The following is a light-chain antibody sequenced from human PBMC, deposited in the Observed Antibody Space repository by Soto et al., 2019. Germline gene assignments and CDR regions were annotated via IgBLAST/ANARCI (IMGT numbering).Light chain of an antibody. Sequence: QSVLTQPPSVSGAPGQRVTICCTGSSSNIGAGYDVHWYQQLPGTAPKLLIYGNSNRPSGVPDRFSGSKSGTSASLAITGLQAEDEADYYCQSYDSSLSGPVVFGGGTKVTVL. CDR3: QSYDSSLSGPVV. J-gene: IGLJ2*01. V-gene: IGLV1-40*01. CDR1: SSNIGAGYD. CDR2: GNS.